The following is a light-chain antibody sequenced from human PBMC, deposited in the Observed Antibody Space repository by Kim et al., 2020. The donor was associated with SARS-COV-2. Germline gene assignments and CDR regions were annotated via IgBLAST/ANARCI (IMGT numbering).Light chain of an antibody. J-gene: IGLJ3*02. CDR2: QDS. V-gene: IGLV3-1*01. CDR1: RLGEKN. Sequence: VSTGHTATITCSGERLGEKNVSWYQQKPGLSPVLVIYQDSKRPSGIPERFSGSNSGNTAPLTISGAQTLDEADYYCQAWDSDTAVFGGGTQLTVL. CDR3: QAWDSDTAV.